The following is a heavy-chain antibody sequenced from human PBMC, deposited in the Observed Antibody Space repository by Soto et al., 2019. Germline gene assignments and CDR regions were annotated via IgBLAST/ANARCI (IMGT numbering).Heavy chain of an antibody. CDR2: ISRYGDIT. CDR1: GFTFNIYA. Sequence: EVQLLESGGDLIQPGGSLRLSCAASGFTFNIYAMTWVRQAPGKGLEWVSAISRYGDITYYADSVEGRFTISRDNSKNTPYRQMNSLTAEDTAVYYCAKDRYLDHDSRGYLFDNWGQGTLVTVSS. V-gene: IGHV3-23*01. D-gene: IGHD3-22*01. CDR3: AKDRYLDHDSRGYLFDN. J-gene: IGHJ4*02.